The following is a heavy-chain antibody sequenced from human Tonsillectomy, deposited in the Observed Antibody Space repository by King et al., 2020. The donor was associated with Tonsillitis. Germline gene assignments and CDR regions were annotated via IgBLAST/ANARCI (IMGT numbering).Heavy chain of an antibody. CDR2: SYYSGST. CDR1: GGSISSYY. CDR3: AREPGPNSYYYDMGMDV. Sequence: VQLQESGPGLVKPSETLSLTCTVSGGSISSYYWSWIRQPPGKGLEWIGDSYYSGSTNYNPSLKSRVTKSVETSKNQFSLKLSSVTAADTAVYYCAREPGPNSYYYDMGMDVWGQGTTVTVSS. D-gene: IGHD3-22*01. J-gene: IGHJ6*02. V-gene: IGHV4-59*01.